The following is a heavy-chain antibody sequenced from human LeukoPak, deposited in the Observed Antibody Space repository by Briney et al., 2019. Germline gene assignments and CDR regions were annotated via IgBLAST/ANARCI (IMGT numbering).Heavy chain of an antibody. J-gene: IGHJ4*02. V-gene: IGHV4-59*01. D-gene: IGHD5-18*01. CDR1: GGSISRYY. CDR3: ARENDRYGRIDY. Sequence: EASETLSLTCTVSGGSISRYYWSCVRQPPGKGLEWIGYVSYSGSTDYNPSLKSRVIISIDTSKTQFSLRLSSVTAADTAVYYCARENDRYGRIDYWGQGTQVTVSS. CDR2: VSYSGST.